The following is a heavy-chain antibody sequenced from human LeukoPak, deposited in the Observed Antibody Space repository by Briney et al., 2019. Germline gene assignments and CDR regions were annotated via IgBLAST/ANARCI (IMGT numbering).Heavy chain of an antibody. CDR1: GFTVSSNY. CDR3: ARDNDYEGIDY. Sequence: PGGSLRLSCAASGFTVSSNYMSWVRQAPGKGLEWVSVIYGGGSTYYADSVKGRFTISRDNSKNTLYLQMNSLRAEDTAVYYCARDNDYEGIDYWGQGTLVTVSS. CDR2: IYGGGST. J-gene: IGHJ4*02. V-gene: IGHV3-53*01. D-gene: IGHD4-17*01.